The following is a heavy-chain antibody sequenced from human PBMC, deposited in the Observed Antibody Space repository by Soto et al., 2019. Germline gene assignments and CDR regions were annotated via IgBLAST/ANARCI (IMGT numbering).Heavy chain of an antibody. CDR1: GFTFSAFG. D-gene: IGHD3-22*01. J-gene: IGHJ6*02. CDR2: ISYDGTHQ. V-gene: IGHV3-30*18. Sequence: QVQLVESGGGVVQPGTSLRLSCEASGFTFSAFGIHWVRQAPGKGLEWLAVISYDGTHQYYAESVKGRFTISRDNSKNTVFLQMNRLRVEDTAVYYCGKDIVHYNNGMDVWGQGTTVTVSS. CDR3: GKDIVHYNNGMDV.